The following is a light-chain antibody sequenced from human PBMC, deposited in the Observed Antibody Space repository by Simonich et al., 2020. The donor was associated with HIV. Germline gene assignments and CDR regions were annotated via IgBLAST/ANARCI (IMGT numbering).Light chain of an antibody. J-gene: IGKJ1*01. V-gene: IGKV1-5*03. CDR3: QQYNSHFPT. CDR2: NAS. CDR1: QSIFTW. Sequence: DIQMTHSPSTLSSAVGERVTITCRASQSIFTWLAWYQQKPGKAPKLMIYNASSLESGVPSTFSGSGSGKEFTLTISSLQPDDFATYYCQQYNSHFPTFGQGTKVEIK.